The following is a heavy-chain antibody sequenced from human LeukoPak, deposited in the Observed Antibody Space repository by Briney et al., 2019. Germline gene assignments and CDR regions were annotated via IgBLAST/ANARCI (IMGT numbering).Heavy chain of an antibody. Sequence: ASVKASCKASGYTFTSYGISWVRQAPGQGLEWMGWISAYNGNTNYAQKLQGRVTMTTDTSTSTAYMELRSLRSDDTAVYYCARANMGYYYMDVWGKGTTVTVSS. J-gene: IGHJ6*03. CDR2: ISAYNGNT. CDR3: ARANMGYYYMDV. V-gene: IGHV1-18*01. CDR1: GYTFTSYG.